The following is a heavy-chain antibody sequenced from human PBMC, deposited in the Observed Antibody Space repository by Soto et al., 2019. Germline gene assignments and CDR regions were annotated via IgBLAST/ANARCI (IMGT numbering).Heavy chain of an antibody. D-gene: IGHD1-1*01. CDR3: ARTRVRPSYYGMDV. V-gene: IGHV2-70*11. J-gene: IGHJ6*02. CDR1: GASISSNTYY. CDR2: IDWDDDK. Sequence: TLSLTCTVSGASISSNTYYWAWIRRPPGKALEWLARIDWDDDKYYTTSLKTRLTISKDTSKNQVVLTMTNMDPVDTATYYCARTRVRPSYYGMDVWGQGTTVTVSS.